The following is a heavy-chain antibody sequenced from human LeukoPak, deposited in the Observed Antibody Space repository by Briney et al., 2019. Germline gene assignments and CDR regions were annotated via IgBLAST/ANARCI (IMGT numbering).Heavy chain of an antibody. CDR3: ARGGSRHPSPEDY. Sequence: PGGSLRLSCAASGFTFSSYGMHWVRQAPGKGLEWVAVIWYDGSNKYYADSVKGRFTISRDNSKNTLYLQMNSLRAEDTAVYYCARGGSRHPSPEDYWGRGTLVTVSS. CDR1: GFTFSSYG. D-gene: IGHD1-1*01. J-gene: IGHJ4*02. CDR2: IWYDGSNK. V-gene: IGHV3-33*01.